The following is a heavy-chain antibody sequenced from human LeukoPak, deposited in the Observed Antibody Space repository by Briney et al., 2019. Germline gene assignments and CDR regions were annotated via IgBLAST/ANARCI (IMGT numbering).Heavy chain of an antibody. V-gene: IGHV4-4*07. D-gene: IGHD1-26*01. Sequence: SETLSLTCTVSGGSLSSYYWSWIRQPAGKGLEWIGRIYTSGSTNYNPSLKSRVTMSVDTSKNQLSLKLSSVTAADTAVYYCARDSGNYYYYYMDVWGKGTTVTVSS. CDR1: GGSLSSYY. CDR2: IYTSGST. CDR3: ARDSGNYYYYYMDV. J-gene: IGHJ6*03.